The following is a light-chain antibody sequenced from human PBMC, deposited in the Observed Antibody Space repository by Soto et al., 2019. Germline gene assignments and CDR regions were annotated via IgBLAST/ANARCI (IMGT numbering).Light chain of an antibody. J-gene: IGLJ2*01. Sequence: QAVRTQPASVSGSPGQSFTISCTGTSSDVGGYNYVSWYQQHPGKAPKLMIYEVSNRPSGVSNRFSGSKSGNTASLTISGLQAEEEADYYCSSYTSSSTVVFGGGTKVTVL. CDR2: EVS. V-gene: IGLV2-14*01. CDR1: SSDVGGYNY. CDR3: SSYTSSSTVV.